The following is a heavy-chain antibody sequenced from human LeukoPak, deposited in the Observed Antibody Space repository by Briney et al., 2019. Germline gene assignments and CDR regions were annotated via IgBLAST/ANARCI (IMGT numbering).Heavy chain of an antibody. D-gene: IGHD6-19*01. CDR2: INHSGST. J-gene: IGHJ4*02. V-gene: IGHV4-34*01. CDR1: GGSFSGYY. Sequence: SETPSLTCAVYGGSFSGYYWSWIRQPPGKGLEWIGEINHSGSTNYNPSLKSRVTISVDTSKNQFSLKLSSVSAADTAVYFCARARGAVAAYFDYWGQGTLVTVSS. CDR3: ARARGAVAAYFDY.